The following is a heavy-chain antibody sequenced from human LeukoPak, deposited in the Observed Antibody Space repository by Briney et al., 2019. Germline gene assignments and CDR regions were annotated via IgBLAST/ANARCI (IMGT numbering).Heavy chain of an antibody. V-gene: IGHV4-59*08. CDR3: ARHGPISASGLRWFDP. D-gene: IGHD3-10*01. J-gene: IGHJ5*02. Sequence: SETLSLTSTVSRASMRDYYWSWIRQSPRKGLEWIGYFYLSGTTTYNPSLKNRVTISVDTSNNQFYLQLTSVTAADTAVYYCARHGPISASGLRWFDPWGQGTQVTVSS. CDR1: RASMRDYY. CDR2: FYLSGTT.